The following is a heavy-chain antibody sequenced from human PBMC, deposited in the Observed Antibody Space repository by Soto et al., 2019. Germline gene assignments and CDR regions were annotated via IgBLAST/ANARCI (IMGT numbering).Heavy chain of an antibody. CDR1: GGTFSSYT. D-gene: IGHD2-15*01. Sequence: QVQLVQSGAEVKKPGSSVKVSCKASGGTFSSYTISWVRQAPGQGLEWMGRIIPILGIANYAQKFQGRVTITADKSPSTAYMELSSLRSEDTAVYYCASRNTLERLYYYYYGMDVWGQGTTVTVSS. CDR3: ASRNTLERLYYYYYGMDV. CDR2: IIPILGIA. J-gene: IGHJ6*02. V-gene: IGHV1-69*02.